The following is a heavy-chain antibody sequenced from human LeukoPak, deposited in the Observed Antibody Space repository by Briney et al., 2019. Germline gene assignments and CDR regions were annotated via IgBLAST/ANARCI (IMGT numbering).Heavy chain of an antibody. D-gene: IGHD6-13*01. CDR3: ARDGGSSWSHQYGLDV. Sequence: SETLSLTCTVSGGSINSYYWSWIRQPPGKGLEWIGYVYYNGNINYNSSFKSRVTISVDTSKNQFSLKLSSVTAADTAVYYCARDGGSSWSHQYGLDVWGQGTTVTVSS. V-gene: IGHV4-59*01. CDR1: GGSINSYY. J-gene: IGHJ6*02. CDR2: VYYNGNI.